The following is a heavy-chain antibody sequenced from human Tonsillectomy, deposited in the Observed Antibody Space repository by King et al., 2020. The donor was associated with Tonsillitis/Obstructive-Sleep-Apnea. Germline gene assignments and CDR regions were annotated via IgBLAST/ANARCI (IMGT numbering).Heavy chain of an antibody. Sequence: VQLVESGGGVVQPGRSLRLSCAASGFTFSSYGMHWVRQAPGKGLEWVAVIWYDGSNKYYADSWKGRFTISRDNSKKTLYLQMNSLRAEETAVYYCAREMVTIFGVVRTESGFDYWGQGTLVTVSS. CDR2: IWYDGSNK. V-gene: IGHV3-33*01. CDR3: AREMVTIFGVVRTESGFDY. J-gene: IGHJ4*02. D-gene: IGHD3-3*01. CDR1: GFTFSSYG.